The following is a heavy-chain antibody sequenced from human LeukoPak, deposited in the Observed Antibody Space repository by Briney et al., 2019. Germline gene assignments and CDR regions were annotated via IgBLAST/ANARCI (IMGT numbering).Heavy chain of an antibody. J-gene: IGHJ5*02. CDR2: IIPILGIA. D-gene: IGHD2-15*01. Sequence: GASVKVSCKASGGTFSSYAISWVRQAPGQGLEWMGRIIPILGIANYAQKFQGRVTITADKSTSTAYMELSSLRSEDTAVYYCARVPQGHRSQTGWFDPWGQGTLVTVSS. V-gene: IGHV1-69*04. CDR3: ARVPQGHRSQTGWFDP. CDR1: GGTFSSYA.